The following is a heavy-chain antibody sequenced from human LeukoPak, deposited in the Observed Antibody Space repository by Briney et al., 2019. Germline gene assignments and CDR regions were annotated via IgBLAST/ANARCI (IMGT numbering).Heavy chain of an antibody. V-gene: IGHV3-74*01. J-gene: IGHJ4*02. CDR1: GFTFSSYW. CDR2: INSDGSST. CDR3: AKATYSYSSPFDY. Sequence: GGSLRLSCAASGFTFSSYWMHWVRQAPGKGLVWVSRINSDGSSTSYADSVKGRFTISRDNAKNTLYLQMNSLRAEDTAVYYCAKATYSYSSPFDYWGQGTLVTVSS. D-gene: IGHD5-18*01.